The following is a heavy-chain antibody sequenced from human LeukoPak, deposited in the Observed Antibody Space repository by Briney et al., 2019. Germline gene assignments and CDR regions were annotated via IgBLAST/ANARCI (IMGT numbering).Heavy chain of an antibody. CDR1: GFTFSSYW. CDR2: IKEDGSEK. V-gene: IGHV3-7*03. D-gene: IGHD3-10*01. J-gene: IGHJ3*02. CDR3: ARLHSAVYYGDAFDI. Sequence: PGGSLRLSCAASGFTFSSYWMNWARQAPGKGLEWVAKIKEDGSEKYYVDSVKGRFTVSRDNVKNSLILQMNSLRAEDTAAYYCARLHSAVYYGDAFDIWGQGTMVTVSS.